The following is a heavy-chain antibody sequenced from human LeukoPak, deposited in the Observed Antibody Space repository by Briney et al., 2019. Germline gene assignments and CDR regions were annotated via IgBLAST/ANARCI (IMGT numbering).Heavy chain of an antibody. V-gene: IGHV4-59*12. Sequence: SETLSLTCTVSGGSISSYYWSWIRQPPGKGLEWIGYMHYSGSNKYNPSLKSRVTISVDTPKNQFSLKLSSVTAADTAVYYCARFHISTGSFDFWGQGTLVTVSS. CDR3: ARFHISTGSFDF. J-gene: IGHJ4*02. CDR2: MHYSGSN. CDR1: GGSISSYY. D-gene: IGHD3-9*01.